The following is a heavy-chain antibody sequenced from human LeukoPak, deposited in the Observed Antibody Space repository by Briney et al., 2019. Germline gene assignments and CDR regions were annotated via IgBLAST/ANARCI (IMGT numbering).Heavy chain of an antibody. V-gene: IGHV3-7*01. CDR1: GFTFSRYW. CDR2: MRQDGGEI. J-gene: IGHJ4*02. Sequence: PGGSLRLSCEASGFTFSRYWMAWVRQAPGKEPEWVANMRQDGGEIYYVDSVKGRFTISRDNARNFLYLQMNSLRVEDTAVYYCARRPYYYDSLDYWGLDYWGQGTLVTVSS. CDR3: ARRPYYYDSLDYWGLDY. D-gene: IGHD3-22*01.